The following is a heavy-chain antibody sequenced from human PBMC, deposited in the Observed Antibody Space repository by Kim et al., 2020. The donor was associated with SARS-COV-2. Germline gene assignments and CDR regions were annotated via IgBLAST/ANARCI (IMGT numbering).Heavy chain of an antibody. CDR3: ARDPHPRYCSSTSCSPGGY. CDR2: ISYDGSNK. V-gene: IGHV3-30-3*01. J-gene: IGHJ4*02. CDR1: GFTFSSYA. D-gene: IGHD2-2*01. Sequence: GGSLRLSCAASGFTFSSYAMHWVRQAPGKGLEWVAVISYDGSNKYYADSVKGRFTISRDNSKNTLYLQMNSLRAEDTAVYYCARDPHPRYCSSTSCSPGGYWGQGTLVTVSS.